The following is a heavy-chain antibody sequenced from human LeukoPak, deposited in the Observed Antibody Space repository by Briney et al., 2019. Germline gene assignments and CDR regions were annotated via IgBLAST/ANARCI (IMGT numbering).Heavy chain of an antibody. J-gene: IGHJ4*02. Sequence: PGGSLRLSCAASGFTFSSCAMGWVRQAPGKGLEWVSDVSGSGTSTNYADSVKGRLTISRDNSKNTLYLQMNNLRAEDTAVYYCAKVGRASWAPYYFDYWGQGTLVTVSS. D-gene: IGHD2-2*01. V-gene: IGHV3-23*01. CDR2: VSGSGTST. CDR3: AKVGRASWAPYYFDY. CDR1: GFTFSSCA.